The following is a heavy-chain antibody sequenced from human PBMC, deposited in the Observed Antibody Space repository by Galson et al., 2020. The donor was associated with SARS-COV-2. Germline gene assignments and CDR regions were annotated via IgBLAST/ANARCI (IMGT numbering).Heavy chain of an antibody. D-gene: IGHD3-3*01. V-gene: IGHV4-59*01. CDR2: IYYSGST. J-gene: IGHJ4*02. CDR3: ARITIFGVAGYYVDY. Sequence: ETSETLSLTCTVSGDSMNSYYWSWIRQPPGKGLDWIGYIYYSGSTHYNPSLKSRVTISVDTSKNQFSLKLSSVTTADTALYYCARITIFGVAGYYVDYWGQGTLVTVS. CDR1: GDSMNSYY.